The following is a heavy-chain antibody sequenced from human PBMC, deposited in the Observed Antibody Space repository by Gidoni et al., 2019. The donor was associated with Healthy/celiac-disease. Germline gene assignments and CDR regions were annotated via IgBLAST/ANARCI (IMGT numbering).Heavy chain of an antibody. V-gene: IGHV3-23*04. D-gene: IGHD3-10*01. CDR3: AKRELWFGGPVGY. CDR2: ISGSGVST. J-gene: IGHJ4*02. Sequence: EVQLVESGGGLVQPGGSLRLYCAASGLPFSSYAMSWVRPAPGKGLVWFSAISGSGVSTYYADSVKGRFTISRDNSKNTLYLQMNSLRAEDTAVYYCAKRELWFGGPVGYWGQGTLVTVSS. CDR1: GLPFSSYA.